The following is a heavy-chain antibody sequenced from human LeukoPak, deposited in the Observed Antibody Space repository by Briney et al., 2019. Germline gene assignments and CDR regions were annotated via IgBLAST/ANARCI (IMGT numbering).Heavy chain of an antibody. J-gene: IGHJ6*04. CDR2: ISSGFINI. Sequence: GGSLRLSCAASGFTFSDSYMSWIRQAPGKGLEWISYISSGFINIYYADSVKGRFTVSRDNAKNSLYLQMNSLRAEDTAVYYCARGSADYSWYMDVWGKGTTVTVSS. CDR1: GFTFSDSY. V-gene: IGHV3-11*01. D-gene: IGHD5-12*01. CDR3: ARGSADYSWYMDV.